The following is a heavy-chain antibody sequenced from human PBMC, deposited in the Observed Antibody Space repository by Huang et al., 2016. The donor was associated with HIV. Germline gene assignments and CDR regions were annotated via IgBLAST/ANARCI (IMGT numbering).Heavy chain of an antibody. Sequence: QVQLHQWGAGLLKPSETLSLTCAVYGGSFSSYYWNWIRQSPGKGLEWIGKINHRGSTTYNPSLKSRVTMSVDTSKNQFSLRLSSVTAADTAVYYCAREIMISFGGPFDPWGQGTLVTVSS. J-gene: IGHJ5*02. D-gene: IGHD3-16*01. V-gene: IGHV4-34*01. CDR3: AREIMISFGGPFDP. CDR1: GGSFSSYY. CDR2: INHRGST.